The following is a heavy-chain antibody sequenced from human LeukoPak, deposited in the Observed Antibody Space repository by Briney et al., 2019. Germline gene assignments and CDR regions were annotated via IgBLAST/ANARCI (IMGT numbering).Heavy chain of an antibody. V-gene: IGHV3-33*08. Sequence: GGSPRLSCAASGFTFSSYGMHWVRQAPGKGLEWVAVIWYGGSNKYYADSVKGRFTISRDNSKNTLYLQMNSLRAEDTAVYYCALNGRGLGNAFDIWGQGTMGTVSS. CDR1: GFTFSSYG. CDR2: IWYGGSNK. D-gene: IGHD2-8*01. CDR3: ALNGRGLGNAFDI. J-gene: IGHJ3*02.